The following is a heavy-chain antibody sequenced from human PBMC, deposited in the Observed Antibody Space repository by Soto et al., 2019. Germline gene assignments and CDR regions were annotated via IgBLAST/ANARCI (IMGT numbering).Heavy chain of an antibody. CDR1: GGSISSGGYY. J-gene: IGHJ4*02. D-gene: IGHD6-6*01. CDR2: IYYSGST. V-gene: IGHV4-31*03. CDR3: ARDNGSSSSGYYFDY. Sequence: SETLSLTCTVSGGSISSGGYYWSWIRQRPGKGLEWIGYIYYSGSTYYNPSLKSRVTISVDTSKNQFSLKLSSVTAADTAVYYCARDNGSSSSGYYFDYWGQGTLVTVSS.